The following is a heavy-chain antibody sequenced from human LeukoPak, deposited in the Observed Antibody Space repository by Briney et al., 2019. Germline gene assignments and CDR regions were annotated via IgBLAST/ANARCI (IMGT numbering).Heavy chain of an antibody. CDR3: AREGDSSSWYFNWFDP. CDR2: ISAYNGNT. V-gene: IGHV1-18*01. J-gene: IGHJ5*02. D-gene: IGHD6-13*01. Sequence: ASVKVSCKAPGYTFTSYGISWVRQAPGQGLEWMGWISAYNGNTNYAQKLQGRVTMTTDTSTSTAYMELRSLRSDDTAVYYCAREGDSSSWYFNWFDPWGQGTLVTVSS. CDR1: GYTFTSYG.